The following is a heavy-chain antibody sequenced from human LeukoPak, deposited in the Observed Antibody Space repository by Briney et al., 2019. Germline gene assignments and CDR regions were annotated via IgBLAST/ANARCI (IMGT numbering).Heavy chain of an antibody. D-gene: IGHD2-15*01. Sequence: PGGSLRLSCAASGFTFSSYAMSWVRQAPGKGLEWVSAISGSGGSTYYADSVKGRFTISRDNSKNTLYLQMTSLRAEDTAVYYCAKGRPVYCSGGSCYLDYWGQGTLVTVSS. V-gene: IGHV3-23*01. CDR1: GFTFSSYA. CDR2: ISGSGGST. J-gene: IGHJ4*02. CDR3: AKGRPVYCSGGSCYLDY.